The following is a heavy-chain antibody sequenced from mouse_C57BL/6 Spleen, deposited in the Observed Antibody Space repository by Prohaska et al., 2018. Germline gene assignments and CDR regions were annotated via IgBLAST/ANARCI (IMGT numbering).Heavy chain of an antibody. D-gene: IGHD1-2*01. J-gene: IGHJ4*01. V-gene: IGHV3-6*01. CDR3: AREGYYGTYAMDY. CDR1: GYSITSGYY. CDR2: ISYDGSN. Sequence: DVQLQESGPGLVKPSQSLSLTCSVTGYSITSGYYWNWIRQFPGNKLEWIGYISYDGSNNYNPSLKNRISITRDTSKNQFFLKLNSVTTEDTATYYCAREGYYGTYAMDYWGQGTSVTVSS.